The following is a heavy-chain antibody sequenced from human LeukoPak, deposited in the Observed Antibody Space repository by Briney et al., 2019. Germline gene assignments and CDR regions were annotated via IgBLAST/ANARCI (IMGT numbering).Heavy chain of an antibody. D-gene: IGHD5-18*01. V-gene: IGHV3-48*01. CDR3: ARGYGHYFYYYYMDV. CDR1: GFTFTNYS. Sequence: GGSLRLSCAASGFTFTNYSMNWVRQAPGKGLEWVSYISSSSNTIYYADSVKGRFTISRDNAKSPLYLQMNSLRAEDTAVYYCARGYGHYFYYYYMDVWGKGTTVTVSS. CDR2: ISSSSNTI. J-gene: IGHJ6*03.